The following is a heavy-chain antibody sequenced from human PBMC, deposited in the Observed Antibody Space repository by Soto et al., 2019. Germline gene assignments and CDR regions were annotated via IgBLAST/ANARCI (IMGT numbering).Heavy chain of an antibody. J-gene: IGHJ5*02. CDR2: IYHSGST. CDR3: ARGDIVVVVAATPVGHWFDP. V-gene: IGHV4-4*02. CDR1: GGSISISNW. D-gene: IGHD2-15*01. Sequence: SETLSLTCAVSGGSISISNWWSWVRQPPGKGLEWIGEIYHSGSTNYNPSLKSRVTISVDKSKNQFSLKLSSVTAADTAVYYCARGDIVVVVAATPVGHWFDPWGQGTLVTVSS.